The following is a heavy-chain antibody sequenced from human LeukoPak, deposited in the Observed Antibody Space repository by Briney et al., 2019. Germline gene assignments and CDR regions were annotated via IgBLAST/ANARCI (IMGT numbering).Heavy chain of an antibody. D-gene: IGHD6-13*01. J-gene: IGHJ4*02. Sequence: PSETLSLTCTVSGGSISSSSYYWGWIRRPPGKGLEWIGSIYYSGSTYYNPSLKSRVTISVDTSKNQFSLKLSSVTAAVTAVYYCARLKRASSHFDYWGQGTLVTVSS. CDR2: IYYSGST. CDR3: ARLKRASSHFDY. V-gene: IGHV4-39*01. CDR1: GGSISSSSYY.